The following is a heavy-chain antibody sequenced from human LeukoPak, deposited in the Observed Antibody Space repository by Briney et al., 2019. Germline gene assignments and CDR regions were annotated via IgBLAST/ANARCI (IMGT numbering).Heavy chain of an antibody. CDR2: IYYSGST. D-gene: IGHD1-26*01. CDR3: ARQRGRWDSFDY. V-gene: IGHV4-59*08. Sequence: KPSETLSLTCTVPGGSISSYYWSWIRQPPGXXXXWIGYIYYSGSTNYNPALKSRVTISADTSKNQFSLKLSSVTAADTAVYYCARQRGRWDSFDYWGQGTLVTVSS. J-gene: IGHJ4*02. CDR1: GGSISSYY.